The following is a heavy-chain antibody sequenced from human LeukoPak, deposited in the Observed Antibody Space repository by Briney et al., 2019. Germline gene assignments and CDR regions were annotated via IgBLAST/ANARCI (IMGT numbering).Heavy chain of an antibody. CDR1: GGTFSSYA. V-gene: IGHV1-69*04. D-gene: IGHD3-10*01. J-gene: IGHJ5*02. Sequence: SVKVSCKASGGTFSSYAVSWVRQAPGQGLEWMGRIIPILGIANYAQKFQGRVTITAAKSTSTAYMELSSLRSEDTAVYYCARDPLSRGASENCFDPWGQGTLVTVSS. CDR2: IIPILGIA. CDR3: ARDPLSRGASENCFDP.